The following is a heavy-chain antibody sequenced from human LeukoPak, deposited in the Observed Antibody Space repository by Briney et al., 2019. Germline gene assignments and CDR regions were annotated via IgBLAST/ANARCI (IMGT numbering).Heavy chain of an antibody. CDR2: INPNSGGT. CDR3: ARDERYDSSGYPFDY. CDR1: GYTFIGYY. Sequence: GASVKVSCKASGYTFIGYYMHWVRQAPGQGLEWMGWINPNSGGTKYAQKLQGRVTMTRDTSISTAYMELSRLRSDDTAVYYCARDERYDSSGYPFDYWGQGTLVTVSS. V-gene: IGHV1-2*02. D-gene: IGHD3-22*01. J-gene: IGHJ4*02.